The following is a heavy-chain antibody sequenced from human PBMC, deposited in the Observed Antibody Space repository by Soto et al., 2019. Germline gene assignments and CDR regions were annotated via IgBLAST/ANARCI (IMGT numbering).Heavy chain of an antibody. CDR3: ARVTRITLIRGVPDY. J-gene: IGHJ4*02. CDR1: GGSISSGGHY. Sequence: SETLSLTCTVSGGSISSGGHYWNWVRQHPGKGLEWIGYIYFNGSTYYNPSLKSRVTISLDTSKSQFSLKLSSVTAADTAVYYCARVTRITLIRGVPDYWGQGTLVTVSS. CDR2: IYFNGST. V-gene: IGHV4-31*03. D-gene: IGHD3-10*01.